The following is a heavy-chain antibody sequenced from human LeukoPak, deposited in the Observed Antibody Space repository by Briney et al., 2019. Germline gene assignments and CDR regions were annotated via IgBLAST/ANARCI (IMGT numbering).Heavy chain of an antibody. CDR1: GFTFSRYV. V-gene: IGHV3-64*04. J-gene: IGHJ2*01. Sequence: PGGSLRLSCSASGFTFSRYVMQWVRQAPGKGLEYVSAIRSDGGETYYADSVKGRFTISRDNAKNSLYLQMNSLRAEDTAVYYCARSRYGDYSDWYFDLWGRGTLVTVSS. CDR2: IRSDGGET. D-gene: IGHD4-17*01. CDR3: ARSRYGDYSDWYFDL.